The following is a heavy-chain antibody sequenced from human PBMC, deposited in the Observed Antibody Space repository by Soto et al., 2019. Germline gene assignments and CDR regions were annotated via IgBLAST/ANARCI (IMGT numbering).Heavy chain of an antibody. D-gene: IGHD3-10*01. CDR3: AKDLRGSVTRYYSYYYIDV. CDR2: ISYDGSNK. CDR1: GFTFSSYG. V-gene: IGHV3-30*18. J-gene: IGHJ6*03. Sequence: VKLVESGGGVVQPGRSLRLSCAASGFTFSSYGMHWVRQAPGKGLEWVAVISYDGSNKYYADSVKGRFTLSRDNPKNQLYLQMNCLRPEDTAVYYCAKDLRGSVTRYYSYYYIDVWGKGTTVTVS.